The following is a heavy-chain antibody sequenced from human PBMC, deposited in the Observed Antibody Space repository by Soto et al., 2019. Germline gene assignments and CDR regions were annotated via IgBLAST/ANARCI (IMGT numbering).Heavy chain of an antibody. J-gene: IGHJ6*02. D-gene: IGHD3-3*01. CDR3: ARWGYTTIFGAHYGMDV. CDR1: GGTFSSYA. CDR2: VIPIFGTA. Sequence: SVKVSCKASGGTFSSYAISWVRQAPGQGLEWMGGVIPIFGTANYAQKFQGRVTITADKSTSTAYMELSSLRSEDTAVYYCARWGYTTIFGAHYGMDVWGQGTTVTVSS. V-gene: IGHV1-69*06.